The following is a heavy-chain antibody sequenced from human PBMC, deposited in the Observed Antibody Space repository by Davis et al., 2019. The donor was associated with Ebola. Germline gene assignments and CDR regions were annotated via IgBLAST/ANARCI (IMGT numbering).Heavy chain of an antibody. D-gene: IGHD5-12*01. V-gene: IGHV3-15*01. Sequence: GGSLRLSCAASGFSVTSIFMTWVRQAPGQGLEWVGRIRSKTDGGTTDYAALVEGRFTISRDDSKNTLFLQMSSLKTGDTAVYYCTTGYSGYEYDGYYYYYGMDVWGKGTTVTVSS. CDR3: TTGYSGYEYDGYYYYYGMDV. CDR2: IRSKTDGGTT. J-gene: IGHJ6*04. CDR1: GFSVTSIF.